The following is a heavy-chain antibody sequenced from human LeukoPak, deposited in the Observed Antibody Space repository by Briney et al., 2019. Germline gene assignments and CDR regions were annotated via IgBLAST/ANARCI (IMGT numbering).Heavy chain of an antibody. J-gene: IGHJ4*02. CDR1: GGSINSYY. CDR2: IYSSGST. D-gene: IGHD4-23*01. CDR3: ARGGKATVVTM. Sequence: SETLSLTCTVPGGSINSYYWSWIRQPAGKGLEWIGRIYSSGSTNYNPSLKSRVSMSVDTSKNQFSLKLTSVTAADTAVYYCARGGKATVVTMWGQGILVTVSS. V-gene: IGHV4-4*07.